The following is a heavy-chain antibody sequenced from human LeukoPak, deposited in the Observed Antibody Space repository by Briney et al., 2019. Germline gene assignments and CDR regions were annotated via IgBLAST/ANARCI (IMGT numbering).Heavy chain of an antibody. J-gene: IGHJ4*02. CDR1: GGTFSSYA. Sequence: SVTVSSKGAGGTFSSYAISWVRQAPGQGLEWMGGIIKIFGRANYAQKFQGRVTSPAEESTRTAYIELSSLRSKDTAEYYCAKVIGVDSGSYYSPFDYWGQGTLVTVSS. V-gene: IGHV1-69*01. CDR2: IIKIFGRA. CDR3: AKVIGVDSGSYYSPFDY. D-gene: IGHD3-10*01.